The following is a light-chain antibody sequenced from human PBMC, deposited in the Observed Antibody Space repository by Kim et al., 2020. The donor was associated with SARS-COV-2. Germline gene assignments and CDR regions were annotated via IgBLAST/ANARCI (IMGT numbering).Light chain of an antibody. CDR3: SSYTSSNTV. Sequence: QSALTQPASVSGSPGQSITISCTGTSSDVGGYNYVSWYQQHPGKAPKLMIYDVSNRPSGVSNRFSGSKSGNTASLTISGLQAEDEADYYCSSYTSSNTVFGGGTQLTVL. J-gene: IGLJ3*02. V-gene: IGLV2-14*03. CDR2: DVS. CDR1: SSDVGGYNY.